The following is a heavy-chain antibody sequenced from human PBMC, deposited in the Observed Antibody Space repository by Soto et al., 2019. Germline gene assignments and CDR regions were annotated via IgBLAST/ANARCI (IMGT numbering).Heavy chain of an antibody. CDR2: ISKDSGRAT. CDR1: GFIFRDWF. D-gene: IGHD2-15*01. J-gene: IGHJ6*02. Sequence: GGSLRLSCAASGFIFRDWFMSWIRQAPGKGLEWISYISKDSGRATRYADSVKGRFTISRDNAKKSLYLQMSSLTAEDTAVYYCARDQGGGSCYSCYYFAMDVWGQGTTVTVS. CDR3: ARDQGGGSCYSCYYFAMDV. V-gene: IGHV3-11*04.